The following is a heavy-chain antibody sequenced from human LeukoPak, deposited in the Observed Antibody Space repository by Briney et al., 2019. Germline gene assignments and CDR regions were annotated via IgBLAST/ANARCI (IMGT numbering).Heavy chain of an antibody. V-gene: IGHV3-74*01. J-gene: IGHJ4*02. CDR1: GFTFSNYW. Sequence: GGSLRLSCAASGFTFSNYWMFWVRQAPGKGLVGVSSLNNDGSSTNYADSVKGRFTISRDNAKNTLYLQMNSLRADDTAVYYCVRDGSSWSFDYWGQGALVTVSS. CDR2: LNNDGSST. D-gene: IGHD6-13*01. CDR3: VRDGSSWSFDY.